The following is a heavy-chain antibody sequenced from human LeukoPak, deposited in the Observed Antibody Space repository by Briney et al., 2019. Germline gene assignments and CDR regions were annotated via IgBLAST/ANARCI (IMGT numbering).Heavy chain of an antibody. CDR1: GLTFSSSG. V-gene: IGHV3-30*18. J-gene: IGHJ4*02. D-gene: IGHD6-13*01. CDR3: VKDRSSSWSFDY. CDR2: ISYDGSRI. Sequence: PGRSLRLSCAASGLTFSSSGMHWVRQAPGKGLEWMAVISYDGSRIYYADSVKGRFTVSRDNSKSTLNLQMNSLRAEDTAVYYCVKDRSSSWSFDYWGQGTLVTVSS.